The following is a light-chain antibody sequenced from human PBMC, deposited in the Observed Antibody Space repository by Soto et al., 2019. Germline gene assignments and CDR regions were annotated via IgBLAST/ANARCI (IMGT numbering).Light chain of an antibody. CDR2: GAS. Sequence: VVLTQSPGTLSLSPGERATLSCRASESVRSSYLAWYQQKPGQAPRLLIYGASSRATGIPDRFSGSGSGTDFTLTISRLDPEDFAVYYCQQYGSSPPTFGQGTRLEIK. CDR3: QQYGSSPPT. J-gene: IGKJ5*01. V-gene: IGKV3-20*01. CDR1: ESVRSSY.